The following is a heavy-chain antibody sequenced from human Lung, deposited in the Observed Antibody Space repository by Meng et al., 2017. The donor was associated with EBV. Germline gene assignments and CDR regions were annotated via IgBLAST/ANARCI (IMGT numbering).Heavy chain of an antibody. Sequence: AQLPCPVPGLVQSSPTLSRTCSGSGGAIHSGDYSWSWIRQPPGKGLEWIGYIYTSGSTYYNPSLKSRVTISVNTSKNQFSLKLRVVTAADTAVYYCAREGRSHQVGVSVYWGQGNLVTVSS. CDR1: GGAIHSGDYS. D-gene: IGHD2-21*01. J-gene: IGHJ4*02. V-gene: IGHV4-30-4*01. CDR3: AREGRSHQVGVSVY. CDR2: IYTSGST.